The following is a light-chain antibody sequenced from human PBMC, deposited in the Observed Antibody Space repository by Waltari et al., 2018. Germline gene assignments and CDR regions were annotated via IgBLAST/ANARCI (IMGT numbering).Light chain of an antibody. V-gene: IGKV3D-15*01. CDR2: GAS. CDR3: QQYNSYPWT. Sequence: EIVMTQSPATLSVSPGERATLSCRASQSVSSTLAWYQQKPGQPPRLLIYGASTRATATPARFSGSGSGTEFTLAISSLQSEDFAVYYCQQYNSYPWTFGQGTKVEIK. CDR1: QSVSST. J-gene: IGKJ1*01.